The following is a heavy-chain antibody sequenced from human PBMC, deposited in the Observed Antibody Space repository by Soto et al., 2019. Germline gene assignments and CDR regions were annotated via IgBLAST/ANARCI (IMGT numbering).Heavy chain of an antibody. CDR3: ARDLKPLDDYVWGSYPTPGAFDI. J-gene: IGHJ3*02. Sequence: PGGSLRLSCAASGFTFSSYWMSWVRQAPGKGLEWVANIKQDGSEKYYVDSVKGRFTISRDNAKNSLYLQMNSLRAEDTAVYYCARDLKPLDDYVWGSYPTPGAFDIWGQGTMVTVSS. CDR1: GFTFSSYW. D-gene: IGHD3-16*02. V-gene: IGHV3-7*01. CDR2: IKQDGSEK.